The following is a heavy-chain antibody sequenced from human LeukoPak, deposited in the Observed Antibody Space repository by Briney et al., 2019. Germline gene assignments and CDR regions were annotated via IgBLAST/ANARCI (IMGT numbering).Heavy chain of an antibody. Sequence: ASVKVSCKTSGYTFTSQGISWVRQAPGQGLEWMGWISANNGDTNYAQRMQGRLTMTTDTSTSTAYMELRSLSSDDTAIYYCARDWPTIIADYWGQGTLVTVSS. CDR3: ARDWPTIIADY. CDR2: ISANNGDT. D-gene: IGHD5-24*01. CDR1: GYTFTSQG. V-gene: IGHV1-18*01. J-gene: IGHJ4*02.